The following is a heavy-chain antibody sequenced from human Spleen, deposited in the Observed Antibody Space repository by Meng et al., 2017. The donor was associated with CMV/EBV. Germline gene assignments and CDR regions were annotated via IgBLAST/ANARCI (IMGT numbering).Heavy chain of an antibody. CDR3: ARDGWTYYDVLTGYSHFDF. CDR1: VSSNY. Sequence: VSSNYMSWVRQAPGKGLEWVSVIYSGGSTYYADSVKGRFTISRDNSKNTLYLQMNSLRAEDTAVYYCARDGWTYYDVLTGYSHFDFWGQGTLVTVSS. CDR2: IYSGGST. D-gene: IGHD3-9*01. J-gene: IGHJ4*02. V-gene: IGHV3-53*01.